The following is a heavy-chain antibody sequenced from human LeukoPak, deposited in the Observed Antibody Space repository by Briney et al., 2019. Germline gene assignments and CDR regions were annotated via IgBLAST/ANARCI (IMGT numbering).Heavy chain of an antibody. CDR3: ARVKRDCSGGTCYSYDY. Sequence: GGSLRLSCAASRFAFNTYAVNWVRQAPGKGLEWVSAISGNGDITYYADSVRGRFTISRDNSKNTLYLQMNSLRAEDTAVYYCARVKRDCSGGTCYSYDYWGQGTLVTVSS. V-gene: IGHV3-23*01. J-gene: IGHJ4*02. D-gene: IGHD2-15*01. CDR1: RFAFNTYA. CDR2: ISGNGDIT.